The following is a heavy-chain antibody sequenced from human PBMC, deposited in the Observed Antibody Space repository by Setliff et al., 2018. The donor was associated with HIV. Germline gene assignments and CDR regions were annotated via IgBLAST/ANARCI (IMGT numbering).Heavy chain of an antibody. Sequence: ASVKVSCKASVYTFTSYYMHWVRQAPGQGLEWMGIINPSGGSTSYAQKFQGRVTMTRDTSTSTVYMELSSLRSEDTAVYYCARGLGYCSSTSCSVGYYGMDVWGQGTTVTVSS. CDR1: VYTFTSYY. J-gene: IGHJ6*02. CDR3: ARGLGYCSSTSCSVGYYGMDV. D-gene: IGHD2-2*01. V-gene: IGHV1-46*01. CDR2: INPSGGST.